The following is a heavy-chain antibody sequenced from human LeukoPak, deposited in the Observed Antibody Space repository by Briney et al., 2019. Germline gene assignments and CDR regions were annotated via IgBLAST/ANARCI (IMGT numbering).Heavy chain of an antibody. Sequence: PGGPLRLSCSASGFTLSSYAMHWVRQAPGKGLEYVSAISKNGGSTYYADSVKGRFTISRDNSKNTLYLQMSSLRAEDTAVYYCVKGHLVWELGDYFDYWGQGTLVTVSS. D-gene: IGHD1-26*01. J-gene: IGHJ4*02. CDR1: GFTLSSYA. CDR3: VKGHLVWELGDYFDY. V-gene: IGHV3-64D*09. CDR2: ISKNGGST.